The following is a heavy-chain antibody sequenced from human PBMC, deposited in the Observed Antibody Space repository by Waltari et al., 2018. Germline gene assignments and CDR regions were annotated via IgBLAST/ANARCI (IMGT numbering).Heavy chain of an antibody. CDR2: IRYDGSNK. CDR1: GFTFSSSG. Sequence: QVPLVESGGGVVQPAGSLRLYCAASGFTFSSSGMHWVRQAPGKGLEWVAFIRYDGSNKYYADSVKGRFTISRDNSKNTLYLQMNSLRAEDTAVYYCAKDAGAAARPLYWGQGTLVTVSS. J-gene: IGHJ4*02. V-gene: IGHV3-30*02. CDR3: AKDAGAAARPLY. D-gene: IGHD6-6*01.